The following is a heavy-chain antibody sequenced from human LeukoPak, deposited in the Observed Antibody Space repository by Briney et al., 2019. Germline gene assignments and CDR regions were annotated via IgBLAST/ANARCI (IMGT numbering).Heavy chain of an antibody. V-gene: IGHV4-4*07. CDR3: ARDNYDCWSGSPFDY. J-gene: IGHJ4*02. CDR1: GGSISSYY. Sequence: SETLSLTCTVSGGSISSYYWSWIRQLAGKGLEWIGRIYTSGSTNYNPSLKSRVTMSVDTSKNQFSLKLSSVTAADTAVYYCARDNYDCWSGSPFDYWGQGTLVTVSS. D-gene: IGHD3-3*01. CDR2: IYTSGST.